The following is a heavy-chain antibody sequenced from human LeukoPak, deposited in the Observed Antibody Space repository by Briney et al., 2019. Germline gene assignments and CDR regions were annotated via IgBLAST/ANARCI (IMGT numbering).Heavy chain of an antibody. V-gene: IGHV3-48*04. Sequence: GGSLRLSCAAPGFTFSSWSMNWVRQAPGNRLDWVSYISSISSPIYHADSVKGRFTISRDNAKNSLYLQMNSLRAEDTAVYYCARSVVAPQDWFDPWGQGTLVTVSS. D-gene: IGHD4-23*01. CDR1: GFTFSSWS. J-gene: IGHJ5*02. CDR3: ARSVVAPQDWFDP. CDR2: ISSISSPI.